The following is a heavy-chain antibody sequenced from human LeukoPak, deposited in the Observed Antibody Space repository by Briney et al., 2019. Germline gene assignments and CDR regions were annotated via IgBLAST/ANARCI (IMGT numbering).Heavy chain of an antibody. V-gene: IGHV4-30-4*01. CDR2: IYYNGNT. D-gene: IGHD3-22*01. J-gene: IGHJ4*02. CDR1: SGSICSGDYY. Sequence: PSQAPSHTSTVSSGSICSGDYYSSWIRQPAGNGLELMGYIYYNGNTYYNPSLKSQVTISVDTSKNQYFLKLSSVTAADTAVYCCAREVDDSRGYRCFDFGGRGTLVTVSS. CDR3: AREVDDSRGYRCFDF.